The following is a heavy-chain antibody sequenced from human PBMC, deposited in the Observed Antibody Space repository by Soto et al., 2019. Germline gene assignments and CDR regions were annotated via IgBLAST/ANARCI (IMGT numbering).Heavy chain of an antibody. V-gene: IGHV4-31*03. J-gene: IGHJ2*01. D-gene: IGHD3-16*01. CDR1: GGSISSGGYC. Sequence: QVQLQESGPGLVKPSQTLSLTCTVSGGSISSGGYCWSWIRQHPGKGLEWIGYIYYSGSTYYNPSLKSRVTIPVDTSKNQFSLKLSSVTAADTAVYYCARDYGGAWYFDLWGRGTLVTVSS. CDR3: ARDYGGAWYFDL. CDR2: IYYSGST.